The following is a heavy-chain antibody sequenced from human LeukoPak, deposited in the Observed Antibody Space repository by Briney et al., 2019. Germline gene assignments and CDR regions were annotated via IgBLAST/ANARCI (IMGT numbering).Heavy chain of an antibody. CDR2: IKSKTDGGTT. Sequence: GGSLRLSCAASGFTFNNAWMSLVRQAPGKGLELVGRIKSKTDGGTTDNAAPVKGRFTISRDDSKNTLYLQMNSLRAEDTAVYYCAKSPQPGYSYGLESYYYYYMDVWGKGTAVTISS. V-gene: IGHV3-15*01. J-gene: IGHJ6*03. D-gene: IGHD5-18*01. CDR3: AKSPQPGYSYGLESYYYYYMDV. CDR1: GFTFNNAW.